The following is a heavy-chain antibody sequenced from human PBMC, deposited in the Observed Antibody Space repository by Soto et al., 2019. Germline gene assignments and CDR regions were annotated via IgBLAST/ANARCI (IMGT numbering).Heavy chain of an antibody. D-gene: IGHD3-22*01. CDR3: ARPPYDSSGYYPN. CDR1: GFTFSDHY. J-gene: IGHJ4*02. CDR2: TRNKANSYTT. Sequence: EVQLVESGGGLVQPGGSLRLSCAASGFTFSDHYMDWVRQTPGKGLEWVGRTRNKANSYTTEYAASVKGGFTISRDDSKNSLYLQMNSLKTEDTAVYYCARPPYDSSGYYPNWGQGTLVTVSS. V-gene: IGHV3-72*01.